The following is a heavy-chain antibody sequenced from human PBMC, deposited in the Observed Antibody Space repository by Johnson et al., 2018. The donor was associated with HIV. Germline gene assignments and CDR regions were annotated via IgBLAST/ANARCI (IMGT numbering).Heavy chain of an antibody. CDR1: GFTFSTNW. CDR3: ARDRPSGSYYVDAFDI. Sequence: VQLVESGGGLVQPGGSLRLSCVGSGFTFSTNWMHWVRQAPGKGLVWVSRINSDGSSTSYADSVKGRFTISRDNAKNTLYLQMDSLRAEDTAVYYCARDRPSGSYYVDAFDIWGQGTMVTVSS. J-gene: IGHJ3*02. CDR2: INSDGSST. V-gene: IGHV3-74*01. D-gene: IGHD1-26*01.